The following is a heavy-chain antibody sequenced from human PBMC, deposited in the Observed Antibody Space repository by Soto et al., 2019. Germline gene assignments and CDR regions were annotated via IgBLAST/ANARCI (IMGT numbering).Heavy chain of an antibody. D-gene: IGHD6-13*01. V-gene: IGHV4-59*01. CDR3: ARDPYSSSHNHYYYYGVDV. J-gene: IGHJ6*01. CDR2: IYYSGST. Sequence: PSETLSLTCRISGGSISSYYWSWIRQPPGKGLEWIGNIYYSGSTDYNPSLKSRVTISVDTSKNQFSLKLSSVTAADTAVYYCARDPYSSSHNHYYYYGVDVWGQGTTVTVSS. CDR1: GGSISSYY.